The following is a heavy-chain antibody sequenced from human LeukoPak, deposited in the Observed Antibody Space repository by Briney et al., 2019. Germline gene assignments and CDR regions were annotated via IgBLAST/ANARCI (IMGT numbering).Heavy chain of an antibody. CDR2: ISFDGSNE. J-gene: IGHJ4*02. CDR3: AKDDVWYCGGDCSSDY. D-gene: IGHD2-21*02. CDR1: GFTFNSYA. V-gene: IGHV3-30*18. Sequence: GGSLRLSCAASGFTFNSYAMHWVRQAPGKGLEWVAVISFDGSNEYYVDSVKGRFTISRDNSKNTLYLQMNSLRVEDSAVYYCAKDDVWYCGGDCSSDYWGQGTPVTVSS.